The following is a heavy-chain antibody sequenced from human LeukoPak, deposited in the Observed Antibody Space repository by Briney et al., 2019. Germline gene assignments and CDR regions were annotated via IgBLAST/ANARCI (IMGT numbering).Heavy chain of an antibody. D-gene: IGHD3-10*01. CDR2: IRSKAYGCTT. V-gene: IGHV3-49*04. CDR1: GFTFGDYA. CDR3: TTYYYGSGSYLKEFDY. Sequence: GGSLRLSCTASGFTFGDYAMSWVRQAPGKGLEWVGFIRSKAYGCTTEYAASVKGRFTIARDDSKRIAYLQMNSLKTEAPAVYYCTTYYYGSGSYLKEFDYWGQGTLVTVSS. J-gene: IGHJ4*02.